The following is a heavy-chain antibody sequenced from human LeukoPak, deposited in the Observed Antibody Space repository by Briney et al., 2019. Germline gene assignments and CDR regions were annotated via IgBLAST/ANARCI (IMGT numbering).Heavy chain of an antibody. V-gene: IGHV6-1*01. CDR1: GDSVSSNSFA. Sequence: SQTLSLTCAISGDSVSSNSFAWTWIRQSPSRGLEWLGRTYYRSKWYNDYAVSVKSRITINPDTSKNQFSLHLNSVTPEDTAVYYCARGITVTGYYFDYWGRGTLVTVSS. CDR2: TYYRSKWYN. D-gene: IGHD6-19*01. J-gene: IGHJ4*02. CDR3: ARGITVTGYYFDY.